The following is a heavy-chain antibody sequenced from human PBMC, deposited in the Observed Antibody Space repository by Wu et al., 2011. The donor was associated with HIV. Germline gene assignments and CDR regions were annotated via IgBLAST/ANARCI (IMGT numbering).Heavy chain of an antibody. J-gene: IGHJ4*02. D-gene: IGHD3-22*01. Sequence: QVQLVQSGAEVKKSGASVKVSCKASGYTFTAYYIHWVRQAPGQGLEWMGWINPNSGGTNYAEKFQGRVTMTRDTSISTAYMELSSLTSDDTAVYYCARGVSIVVVIWNTRGQGTLVTVSS. V-gene: IGHV1-2*02. CDR1: GYTFTAYY. CDR3: ARGVSIVVVIWNT. CDR2: INPNSGGT.